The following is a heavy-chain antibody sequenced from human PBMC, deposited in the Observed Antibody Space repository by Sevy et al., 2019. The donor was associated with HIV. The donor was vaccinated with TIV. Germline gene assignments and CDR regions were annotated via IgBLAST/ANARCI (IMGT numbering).Heavy chain of an antibody. Sequence: GGSLRLSCAASGFTFSSYSMNWVRQAPGKGLEWVSYISGLNNYIYYADSVRGRFTISRDNAKNSLYLQMNSLRAEDRAGYYCARGASSGWDYFDYWGQGTLVTVSS. D-gene: IGHD6-19*01. CDR1: GFTFSSYS. V-gene: IGHV3-21*01. CDR2: ISGLNNYI. CDR3: ARGASSGWDYFDY. J-gene: IGHJ4*02.